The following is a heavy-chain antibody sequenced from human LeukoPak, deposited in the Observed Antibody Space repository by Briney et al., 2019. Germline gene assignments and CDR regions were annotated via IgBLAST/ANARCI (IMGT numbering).Heavy chain of an antibody. CDR3: ATIWGAGYCSGGSCYSGGFDP. CDR2: IYYCGST. CDR1: GGSFSGYY. Sequence: PSETLSLTCAVYGGSFSGYYWSWIRQPPGKGLEWIGSIYYCGSTYYNPSLKSRVTISVDTSKNQFSLKLSSVTAADTAVYYCATIWGAGYCSGGSCYSGGFDPWGQGTLVTVSS. J-gene: IGHJ5*02. V-gene: IGHV4-34*01. D-gene: IGHD2-15*01.